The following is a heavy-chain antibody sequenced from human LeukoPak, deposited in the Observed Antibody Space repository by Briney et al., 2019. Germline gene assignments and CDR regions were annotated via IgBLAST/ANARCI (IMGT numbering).Heavy chain of an antibody. J-gene: IGHJ3*02. CDR1: GGSISSYY. CDR2: IYYSGST. D-gene: IGHD2/OR15-2a*01. V-gene: IGHV4-59*01. Sequence: SEALSLTCTVSGGSISSYYWSWIRQPPGKGLEWIGYIYYSGSTNYNPSLKSRVTISVDTSKNQFSLKLSSVTAADTAVYYCARDLGIADDAFDIWGQGTMVTVSS. CDR3: ARDLGIADDAFDI.